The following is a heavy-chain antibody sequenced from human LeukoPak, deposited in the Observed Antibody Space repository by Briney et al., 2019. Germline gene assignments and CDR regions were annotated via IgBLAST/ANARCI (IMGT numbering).Heavy chain of an antibody. CDR1: GFTFSSYG. CDR2: IRYDGSNK. D-gene: IGHD3-3*01. J-gene: IGHJ3*02. CDR3: AKDWYDFWSGSTSPDAFDI. Sequence: AGSLTLSCAASGFTFSSYGMHWVRPAPGRGLEWVGFIRYDGSNKYYADSVKGRFTISRDNSKKTLYLQMNSLRAEDTAVYYCAKDWYDFWSGSTSPDAFDIWGQGTMVTVSS. V-gene: IGHV3-30*02.